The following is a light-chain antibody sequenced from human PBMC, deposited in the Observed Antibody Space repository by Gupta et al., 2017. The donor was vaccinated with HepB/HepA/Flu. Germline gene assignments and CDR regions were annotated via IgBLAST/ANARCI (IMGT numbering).Light chain of an antibody. Sequence: DIQMNQSPSTLSASVGDRVTITCRASQSIDSWLTWYQQKPGKAPKLLTYKASSLESGVPSRFSGSGSGTEFTLTISSLQPDDSATYYCQQYKTYWTFGQGTKVEIK. CDR3: QQYKTYWT. CDR1: QSIDSW. V-gene: IGKV1-5*03. CDR2: KAS. J-gene: IGKJ1*01.